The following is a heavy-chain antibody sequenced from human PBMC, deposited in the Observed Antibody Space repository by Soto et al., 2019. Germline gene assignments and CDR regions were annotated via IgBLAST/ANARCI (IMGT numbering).Heavy chain of an antibody. Sequence: EVQLVESGGGSVQPGGSLRLSCAASGFTFSSYWMHWVRQGPGKGLVWVSRINSDGRSTSYADSVKGRFTISRDNAKNTLYLQMNSLRAEDTAVYYCARSSSWYSYDAFDIWGQGTTVTVSS. J-gene: IGHJ3*02. CDR3: ARSSSWYSYDAFDI. CDR2: INSDGRST. V-gene: IGHV3-74*01. CDR1: GFTFSSYW. D-gene: IGHD6-13*01.